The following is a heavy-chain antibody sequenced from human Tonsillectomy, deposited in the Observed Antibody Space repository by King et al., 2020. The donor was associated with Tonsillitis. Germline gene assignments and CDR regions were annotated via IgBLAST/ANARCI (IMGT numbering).Heavy chain of an antibody. D-gene: IGHD3-16*01. V-gene: IGHV1-18*01. Sequence: VQLGEAGAEVKKPGASVKVSCKASGYTFTNYWINLVRKAPGQGLEWVGWISTCKGYTKHAQKPQGKVTMTTDKSTSTAYMELRSLTSYDTAVYYCGREAGGIEGDYWGQGTLVTVSS. CDR1: GYTFTNYW. J-gene: IGHJ4*02. CDR2: ISTCKGYT. CDR3: GREAGGIEGDY.